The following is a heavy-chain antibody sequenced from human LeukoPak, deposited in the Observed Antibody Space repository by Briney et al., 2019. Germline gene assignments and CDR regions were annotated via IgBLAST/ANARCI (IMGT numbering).Heavy chain of an antibody. CDR1: GGSISSSSYY. V-gene: IGHV4-39*07. CDR2: IYTSGST. D-gene: IGHD3-10*01. J-gene: IGHJ6*03. Sequence: SETLSLTCTVSGGSISSSSYYWGWIRQPPGKGLEWIGRIYTSGSTNYNPSLKSRVTMSVDTSKNQFSLKLSSVTAADTAVYYCARGQNPQFGELSKNYYYYMDVWGKGTTVTISS. CDR3: ARGQNPQFGELSKNYYYYMDV.